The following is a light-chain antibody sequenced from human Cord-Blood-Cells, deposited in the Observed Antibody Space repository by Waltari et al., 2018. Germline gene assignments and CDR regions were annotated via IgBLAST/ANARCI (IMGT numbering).Light chain of an antibody. J-gene: IGKJ1*01. Sequence: DIQMTQSPSSLPPSVGARVTTTCRASQSISSYLNWYQQKPGKAPKLLIYAASRLQSGVPSRFSGSGSGTDFTLTISSLQPEDFATYYCQQSYSTPRTFGQGTKVEIK. CDR1: QSISSY. V-gene: IGKV1-39*01. CDR2: AAS. CDR3: QQSYSTPRT.